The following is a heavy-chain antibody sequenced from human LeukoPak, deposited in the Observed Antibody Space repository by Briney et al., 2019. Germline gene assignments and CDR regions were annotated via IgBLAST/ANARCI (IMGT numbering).Heavy chain of an antibody. J-gene: IGHJ4*02. D-gene: IGHD3-10*01. CDR3: ASSDDYYGSGSYPTPMGY. CDR2: ISAYNGNT. Sequence: ASVKVSCKASGYTFTSYGISWVRQAPGQGLEWMGWISAYNGNTNYAQKLQGRVTMTTDTSTSTAYMELRSLRSDDTAVYYCASSDDYYGSGSYPTPMGYWGQGTLVTVSS. V-gene: IGHV1-18*01. CDR1: GYTFTSYG.